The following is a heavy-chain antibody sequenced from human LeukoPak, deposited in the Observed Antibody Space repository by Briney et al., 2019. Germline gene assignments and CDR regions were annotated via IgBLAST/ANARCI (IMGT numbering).Heavy chain of an antibody. V-gene: IGHV1-18*01. J-gene: IGHJ4*02. CDR3: ARADNVVASYYFDY. CDR2: ISAYNGNT. D-gene: IGHD2-2*01. CDR1: GHTFTSYG. Sequence: GASVKVSCKASGHTFTSYGISWVRQAPGQGLEWMGWISAYNGNTNYAQKLQGRVTMTTDTSTSTAYMELRSLRSDDTAVYYCARADNVVASYYFDYWGQGTLVTVSS.